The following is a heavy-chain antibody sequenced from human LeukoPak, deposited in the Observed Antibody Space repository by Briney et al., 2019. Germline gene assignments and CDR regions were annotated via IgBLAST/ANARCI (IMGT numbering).Heavy chain of an antibody. D-gene: IGHD3-10*01. CDR1: GYTFTSYG. J-gene: IGHJ4*02. Sequence: ASVKVSCKASGYTFTSYGISWVRQAPGQGLDWMGWINAYNDNTNYAQKLQGRVTMTTDTSTSTAYMELRSLRSDDTAVYYCARALLWFGEPSHIDYWGQGTLVTASS. V-gene: IGHV1-18*01. CDR3: ARALLWFGEPSHIDY. CDR2: INAYNDNT.